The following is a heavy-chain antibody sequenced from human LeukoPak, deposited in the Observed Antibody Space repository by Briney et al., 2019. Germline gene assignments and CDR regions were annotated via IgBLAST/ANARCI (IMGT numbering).Heavy chain of an antibody. V-gene: IGHV4-61*05. CDR2: IYYSGST. CDR1: GGSISSSSYY. J-gene: IGHJ4*02. Sequence: KPSETLSLTCTVSGGSISSSSYYWGWIRQPPGKGLEWIGYIYYSGSTNYNTSLKSRVTMSVDTSKNQFSLKLSSVTAADTAVYYCASQLIIWGQGILVTVSS. CDR3: ASQLII. D-gene: IGHD1-1*01.